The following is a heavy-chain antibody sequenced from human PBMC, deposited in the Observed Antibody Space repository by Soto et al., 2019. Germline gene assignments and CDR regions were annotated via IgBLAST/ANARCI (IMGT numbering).Heavy chain of an antibody. D-gene: IGHD1-26*01. Sequence: QVQLVESGGGVVQPGRSLRLSCAASGFTFSSYAMHWVRQAPGKGLEWVAVISYDGSNKYYADSVKGRFTISRDNSKNTLYLQMNSLRAEDTAVYYCAREGDPSGSYSEGAFDIWGQGTMVTVSS. CDR1: GFTFSSYA. CDR3: AREGDPSGSYSEGAFDI. J-gene: IGHJ3*02. V-gene: IGHV3-30-3*01. CDR2: ISYDGSNK.